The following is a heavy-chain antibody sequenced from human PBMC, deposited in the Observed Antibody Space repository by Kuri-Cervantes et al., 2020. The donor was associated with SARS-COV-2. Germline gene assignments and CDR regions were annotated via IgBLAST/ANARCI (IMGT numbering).Heavy chain of an antibody. J-gene: IGHJ6*03. D-gene: IGHD3-3*01. CDR1: GYTFTGYY. CDR2: INPNSGGT. V-gene: IGHV1-2*02. Sequence: ASVKVSCKASGYTFTGYYMHWVRQAPGQGLEWMGWINPNSGGTNYAQKFQGRVTMTRDTSISTAYMELSRLRSDDTAVYYCARGVTILGVVSYYYYMDVWGKGTTVTVSS. CDR3: ARGVTILGVVSYYYYMDV.